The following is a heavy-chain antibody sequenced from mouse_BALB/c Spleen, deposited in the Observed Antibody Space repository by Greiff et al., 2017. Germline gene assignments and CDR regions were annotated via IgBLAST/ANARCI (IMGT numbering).Heavy chain of an antibody. CDR3: ARGESYYEYDYWYFDV. J-gene: IGHJ1*01. D-gene: IGHD2-4*01. CDR2: ISSGGST. Sequence: EVKLVESGGGLVKPGGSLKLSCAASGFTFSSYAMSWVRQTPEQRLEWVASISSGGSTSYPDSVKGRFTISRDNARNILYLQMSSLRSEDTAMYYCARGESYYEYDYWYFDVWGAGTTVTVSS. V-gene: IGHV5-6-5*01. CDR1: GFTFSSYA.